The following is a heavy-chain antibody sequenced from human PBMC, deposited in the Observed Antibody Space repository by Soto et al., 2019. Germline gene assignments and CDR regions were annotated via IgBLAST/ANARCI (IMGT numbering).Heavy chain of an antibody. CDR3: ARQKEQHLYFDY. J-gene: IGHJ4*02. D-gene: IGHD6-13*01. CDR1: GGSISSSSYY. V-gene: IGHV4-39*01. CDR2: IYYSGST. Sequence: SETLSLTYTVSGGSISSSSYYWGWIRQPPGKGLEWIGSIYYSGSTYYNPSLKSRVTISVDTSKNQFSLKLSSVTAADTAVYYCARQKEQHLYFDYWGQGTLVTVSS.